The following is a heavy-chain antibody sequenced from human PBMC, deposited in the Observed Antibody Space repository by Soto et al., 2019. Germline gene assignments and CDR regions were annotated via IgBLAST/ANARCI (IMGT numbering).Heavy chain of an antibody. CDR3: AKSVRTMIVVVTTGYDAFDI. V-gene: IGHV3-23*01. CDR1: GFTFSSYA. J-gene: IGHJ3*02. D-gene: IGHD3-22*01. CDR2: ISGSGGST. Sequence: GGSLRLSCAASGFTFSSYAMSWVRQAPGKGLEWVSAISGSGGSTYYADSVKGRFTISRDNSKNTLYLQMNSLRAEDTAVYYCAKSVRTMIVVVTTGYDAFDIWGQGTMVTVSS.